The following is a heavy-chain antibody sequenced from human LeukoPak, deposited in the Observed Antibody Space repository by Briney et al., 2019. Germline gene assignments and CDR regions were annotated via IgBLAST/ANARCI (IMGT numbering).Heavy chain of an antibody. J-gene: IGHJ3*02. CDR2: IYYSGST. V-gene: IGHV4-59*01. CDR3: ARDQKNAFDI. CDR1: GGSISSYY. Sequence: SETLSLTCTVSGGSISSYYWSWIRQPPGKGLEWIGYIYYSGSTNYNPSLKSRVTISVDTSKNQFSLKLSSVTAADTAVYYCARDQKNAFDIWGQGTMVTVSS.